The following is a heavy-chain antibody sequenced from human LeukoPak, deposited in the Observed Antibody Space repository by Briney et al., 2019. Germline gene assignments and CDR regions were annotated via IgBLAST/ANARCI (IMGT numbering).Heavy chain of an antibody. D-gene: IGHD4-23*01. CDR3: AREDYGGNAIL. J-gene: IGHJ4*02. CDR2: IYYSGNT. CDR1: GGSISSYY. V-gene: IGHV4-59*01. Sequence: SETLSLTCTVSGGSISSYYWSWIRQPPGKGLEWIGYIYYSGNTNYNPSLKSRVTISLNTSKNQFSLKLTSVTAAATAVYFCAREDYGGNAILWGQGTLVTVSS.